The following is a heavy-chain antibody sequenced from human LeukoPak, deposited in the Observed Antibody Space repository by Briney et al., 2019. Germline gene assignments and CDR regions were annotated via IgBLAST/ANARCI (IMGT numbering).Heavy chain of an antibody. Sequence: GGSLRLSCAASGFTFDDYDMHWVRQPPGKGLEWVAAISWYGGSITYADSVKGRFTISRDNAKNTLYLGMNSLRADDTAVYYCAREGYSTGWYFFDNWGRGTRVTVSS. J-gene: IGHJ4*02. D-gene: IGHD6-13*01. CDR1: GFTFDDYD. CDR2: ISWYGGSI. V-gene: IGHV3-9*01. CDR3: AREGYSTGWYFFDN.